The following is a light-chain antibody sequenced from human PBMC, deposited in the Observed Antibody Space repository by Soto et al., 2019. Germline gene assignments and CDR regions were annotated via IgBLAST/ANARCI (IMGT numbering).Light chain of an antibody. CDR3: QSYDSSLSVYV. J-gene: IGLJ1*01. Sequence: QSVLTQPPSASGTPGQRVTISCSESSSSIGSNYIYWYQQLPGTAPKLLIYRDSQRPSGVPDRFSGSKSGTSASLAISGLRSEDEADYYCQSYDSSLSVYVFGTGTKLTVL. CDR1: SSSIGSNY. CDR2: RDS. V-gene: IGLV1-47*01.